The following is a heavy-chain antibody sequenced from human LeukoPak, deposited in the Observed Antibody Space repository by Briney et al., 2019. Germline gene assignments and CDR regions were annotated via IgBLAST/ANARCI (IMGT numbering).Heavy chain of an antibody. Sequence: SETLSLTCTVSGGSISSYYWSWIRQPPGKGLEWIAYIYYSGSTEYNPYLKSRVTISVDTSKNQFSLKLSSVTAADTAVYYCAKDCSSTSCYGAFDIWGQGTMVTVSS. V-gene: IGHV4-59*01. CDR2: IYYSGST. J-gene: IGHJ3*02. CDR1: GGSISSYY. CDR3: AKDCSSTSCYGAFDI. D-gene: IGHD2-2*01.